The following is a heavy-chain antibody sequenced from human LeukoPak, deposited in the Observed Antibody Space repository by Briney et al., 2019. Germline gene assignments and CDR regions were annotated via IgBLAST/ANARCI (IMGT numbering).Heavy chain of an antibody. Sequence: GASVKVSCKASGYTFTSYGISWVRQAPGQGLEWMGWISAYNGNTNYAQKLQGRVTMTTDTSTSTACMELRSLRSDDTAVYYCARNIGGSYPSIWGQGTLVTVSS. D-gene: IGHD1-26*01. J-gene: IGHJ4*02. CDR3: ARNIGGSYPSI. V-gene: IGHV1-18*01. CDR1: GYTFTSYG. CDR2: ISAYNGNT.